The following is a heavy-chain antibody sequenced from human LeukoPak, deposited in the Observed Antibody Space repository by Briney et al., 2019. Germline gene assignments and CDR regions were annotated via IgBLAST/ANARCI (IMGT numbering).Heavy chain of an antibody. V-gene: IGHV3-48*03. CDR3: ARDRHVNYGNDGFDI. CDR2: ISASGQTI. D-gene: IGHD3-16*01. Sequence: QPGGSLRLSCAASGFSFSTYEFHWVRHAPGKGLEGVSYISASGQTIYYADSVRGRFTISRDNAKNSLYVQMKSLGAEDTAVYHWARDRHVNYGNDGFDIWGQGTTVTVSS. J-gene: IGHJ3*02. CDR1: GFSFSTYE.